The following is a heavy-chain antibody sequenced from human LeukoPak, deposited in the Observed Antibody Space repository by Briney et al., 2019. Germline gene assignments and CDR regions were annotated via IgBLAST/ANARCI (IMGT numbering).Heavy chain of an antibody. V-gene: IGHV3-48*03. Sequence: PGGSLRLSCAASGFTFSSYEMNWVRQAPGRGLEWVSYISGSGRTMSYADSVKGRFTISRDNAKNSLYLQMNSLRVEDTAVYHCARGGLYGYDVFDYWGQGTLVTASS. J-gene: IGHJ4*02. D-gene: IGHD5-12*01. CDR1: GFTFSSYE. CDR2: ISGSGRTM. CDR3: ARGGLYGYDVFDY.